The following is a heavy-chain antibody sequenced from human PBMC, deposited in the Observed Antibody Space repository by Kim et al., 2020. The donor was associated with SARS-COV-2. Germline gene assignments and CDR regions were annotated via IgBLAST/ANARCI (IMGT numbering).Heavy chain of an antibody. CDR1: GGSFSGYY. D-gene: IGHD2-15*01. CDR3: ARDHRIVVVVAATRFDY. J-gene: IGHJ4*02. CDR2: INHSGST. Sequence: SETLSLTCAVYGGSFSGYYWSWIRQPPGKGLEWIGEINHSGSTNYNPSLKSRVTISVDTSKNQLSLKLSSVTAADTAVYYCARDHRIVVVVAATRFDYWGQGTLVTVSS. V-gene: IGHV4-34*01.